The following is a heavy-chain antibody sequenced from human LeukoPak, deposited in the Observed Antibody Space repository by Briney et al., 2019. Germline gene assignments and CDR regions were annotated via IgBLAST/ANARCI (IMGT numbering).Heavy chain of an antibody. CDR2: FIAVVR. CDR3: ARARVGCTNYAFDI. Sequence: PGGSLRLSCAASGFTFNTNYVSWVRQAPGKGLEWIRFFIAVVRHYADSVKGRFTISRDISKNTLHLQMNSLRAEDTAVYFCARARVGCTNYAFDIWGQGTMVTVSS. J-gene: IGHJ3*02. V-gene: IGHV3-53*01. CDR1: GFTFNTNY. D-gene: IGHD2-8*01.